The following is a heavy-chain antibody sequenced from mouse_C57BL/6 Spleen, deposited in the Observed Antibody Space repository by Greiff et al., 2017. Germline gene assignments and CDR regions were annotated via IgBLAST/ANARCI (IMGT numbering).Heavy chain of an antibody. Sequence: VQLQQSGAELMKPGASVKLSCKATGYTFTGYWIEWVKQRPGHGLEWIGEILPGSGSTNYNEKFKGKATFTADTSSNTAYMQLSSLTTENSAVFDCESHDYGGRYFDYWGQGTTLTVSS. V-gene: IGHV1-9*01. CDR3: ESHDYGGRYFDY. CDR2: ILPGSGST. CDR1: GYTFTGYW. D-gene: IGHD1-1*01. J-gene: IGHJ2*01.